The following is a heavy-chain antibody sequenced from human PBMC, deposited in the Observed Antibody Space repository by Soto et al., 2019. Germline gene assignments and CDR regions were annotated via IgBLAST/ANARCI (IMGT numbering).Heavy chain of an antibody. V-gene: IGHV4-30-2*01. CDR1: GGSISSGGYS. CDR3: ARVPGP. Sequence: QLQLQESGSGLVKPSQTLSLTCAVSGGSISSGGYSWSWIRQPGKGLEWIGYIYHSGSTYYNPSLXSXXTISVDRSKNQFSLKLSSVTAADTAVYYCARVPGPWGQGTLVTVSS. J-gene: IGHJ5*02. CDR2: IYHSGST. D-gene: IGHD7-27*01.